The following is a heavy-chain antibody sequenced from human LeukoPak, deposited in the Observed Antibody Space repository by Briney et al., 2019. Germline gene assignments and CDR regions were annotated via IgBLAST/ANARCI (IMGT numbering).Heavy chain of an antibody. V-gene: IGHV3-21*01. CDR1: GFTFSSYA. J-gene: IGHJ6*03. CDR2: ISSSSNYI. Sequence: GGSLRLSCAASGFTFSSYAMNWVRQAPGKGLEWVSSISSSSNYIYYADSVKGRFTISRDNAKSSLYLQMNSLRAEDTAVYYCAKGSKTLLFTGDHYIDVWGKGTTVTISS. D-gene: IGHD2-21*02. CDR3: AKGSKTLLFTGDHYIDV.